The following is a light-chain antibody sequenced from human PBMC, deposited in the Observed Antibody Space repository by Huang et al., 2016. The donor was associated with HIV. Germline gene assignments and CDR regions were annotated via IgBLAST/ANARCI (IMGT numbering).Light chain of an antibody. V-gene: IGKV1-5*03. CDR3: QQYNSYSIT. Sequence: DIQMTQSPSTLSGFVGDRVTITCRASQNIGDWLAWYQQKPGKAPNLLIYRASTLHSGVQSRFSGSGSGTEFTLTISSLQPDDFATYYCQQYNSYSITFGGGTKVDLK. CDR2: RAS. J-gene: IGKJ4*01. CDR1: QNIGDW.